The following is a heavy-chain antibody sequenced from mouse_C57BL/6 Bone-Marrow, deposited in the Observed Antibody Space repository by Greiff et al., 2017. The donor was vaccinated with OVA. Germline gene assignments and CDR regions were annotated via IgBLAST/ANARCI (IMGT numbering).Heavy chain of an antibody. V-gene: IGHV1-54*01. Sequence: VQLQQSGAELVRPGTSVKVSCKASGYAFTNYLIEWVKQRPGQGLEWIGVINPGSGGTNYNEKFKGKATLTADKSSSTAYMQLSSLTSEDSAVYFCARYGWPHYWGQGTTLTVSS. J-gene: IGHJ2*01. CDR3: ARYGWPHY. D-gene: IGHD1-1*02. CDR1: GYAFTNYL. CDR2: INPGSGGT.